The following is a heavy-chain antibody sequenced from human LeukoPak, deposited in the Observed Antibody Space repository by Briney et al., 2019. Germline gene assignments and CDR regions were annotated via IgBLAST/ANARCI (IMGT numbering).Heavy chain of an antibody. CDR3: AKDLIAAADHTLDLGY. J-gene: IGHJ4*02. CDR1: GFTFSSYT. Sequence: GGSLRLSCAASGFTFSSYTMHWVRQAPGKGLEWVAVISYDGSNKYYADSVKGRFTISRDNSKNTLYLQMNSLRAEDTAVYYSAKDLIAAADHTLDLGYWGQGTLVTVSS. CDR2: ISYDGSNK. V-gene: IGHV3-30-3*01. D-gene: IGHD6-13*01.